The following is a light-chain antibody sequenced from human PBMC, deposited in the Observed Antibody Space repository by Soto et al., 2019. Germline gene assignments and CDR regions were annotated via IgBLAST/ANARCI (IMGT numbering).Light chain of an antibody. CDR1: QSVSSY. V-gene: IGKV3-11*01. CDR2: DAS. J-gene: IGKJ5*01. CDR3: QQRSNWPIT. Sequence: EILFTQSPAALSLSPGERATLSCMASQSVSSYLVWYQQKPGQAPRLLIYDASNRATGIPARFSGSGSGTDFTLTISSLEPEDFVVYYCQQRSNWPITFGQGTRLEIK.